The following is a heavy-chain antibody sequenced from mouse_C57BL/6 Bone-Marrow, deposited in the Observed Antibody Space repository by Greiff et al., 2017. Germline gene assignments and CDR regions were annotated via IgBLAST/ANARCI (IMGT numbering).Heavy chain of an antibody. V-gene: IGHV1-26*01. CDR3: ARTRWLLPPMDY. J-gene: IGHJ4*01. Sequence: EVQLQQSGPELVKPGASVKISCKASVYTFTDYYMNWVKQSHGKSLEWIGEINPNNGGTSYNQKFKGKPTLTVDKSSITAYMELRSLPSEDAAVYYCARTRWLLPPMDYWGQGTSVTVSS. CDR2: INPNNGGT. D-gene: IGHD2-3*01. CDR1: VYTFTDYY.